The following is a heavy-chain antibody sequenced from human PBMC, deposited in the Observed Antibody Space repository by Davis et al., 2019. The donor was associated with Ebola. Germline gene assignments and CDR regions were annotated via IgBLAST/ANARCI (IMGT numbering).Heavy chain of an antibody. D-gene: IGHD3-22*01. CDR1: GGSFSGYY. V-gene: IGHV4-59*01. CDR3: ARDITMIVVVPGY. Sequence: SETLSPTCAVYGGSFSGYYWSWIRQPPGKGLEWIGYIYYSGSTNYNPSLKSRVTISVDTSKNQFSLKLSSVTAADTAVYYCARDITMIVVVPGYWGQGTLVTVSS. J-gene: IGHJ4*02. CDR2: IYYSGST.